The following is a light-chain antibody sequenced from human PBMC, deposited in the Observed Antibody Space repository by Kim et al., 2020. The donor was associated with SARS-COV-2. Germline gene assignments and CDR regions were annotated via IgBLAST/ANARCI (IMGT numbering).Light chain of an antibody. CDR2: DAS. V-gene: IGKV3-15*01. CDR1: QSVSSN. CDR3: HQYNNWPLT. Sequence: EIVMTQSPATLSMSPGERATLSCRASQSVSSNLAWYQQKPGQAPRLLIYDASTRATGIPARFSGSGSGTQFTLTISSLQSEDFAVDYCHQYNNWPLTFGGGTKVEIK. J-gene: IGKJ4*01.